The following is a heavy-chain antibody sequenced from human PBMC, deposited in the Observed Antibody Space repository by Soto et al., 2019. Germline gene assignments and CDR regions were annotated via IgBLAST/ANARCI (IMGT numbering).Heavy chain of an antibody. CDR3: ARVGRFLEWLFLDY. CDR2: IYYSGST. Sequence: PSETLSLTCTVSGGSISSYYWSWIRQPPGKGLEWIGYIYYSGSTNYNPSLKSRVTISVDTSKNQFSLKLSSVTAADTAVYYCARVGRFLEWLFLDYWGQGXLVTVSS. CDR1: GGSISSYY. D-gene: IGHD3-3*01. V-gene: IGHV4-59*01. J-gene: IGHJ4*02.